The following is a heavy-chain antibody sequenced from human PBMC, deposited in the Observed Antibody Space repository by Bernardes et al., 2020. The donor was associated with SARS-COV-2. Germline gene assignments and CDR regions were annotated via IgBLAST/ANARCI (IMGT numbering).Heavy chain of an antibody. CDR1: CFSLSRDGVG. V-gene: IGHV2-5*02. J-gene: IGHJ4*02. CDR2: IYWDDDQ. CDR3: THRASFYDDDDFYYSGFDY. D-gene: IGHD3-22*01. Sequence: SGLTLWKPPQTLTLTCPFSCFSLSRDGVGVAWIRQPPGKALEWLALIYWDDDQRYSPSLRSRLTITKDTSKSQVVLTMTNMDPVDTATYYCTHRASFYDDDDFYYSGFDYWGQGTLVTVSS.